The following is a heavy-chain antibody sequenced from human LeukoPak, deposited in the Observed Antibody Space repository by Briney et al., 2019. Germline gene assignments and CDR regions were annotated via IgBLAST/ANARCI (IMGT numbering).Heavy chain of an antibody. CDR1: GFTFSDYY. Sequence: GGSLRLSCAASGFTFSDYYMSWIRQAPGKGLEWVSYISSSSSYTNYADSVKGRFTISRDNAKNSLYLRMNSLRAEDTAVYYCARESYHYYDSSGYYYGNYYYYGMDVWGQGTTVTVSS. V-gene: IGHV3-11*06. D-gene: IGHD3-22*01. J-gene: IGHJ6*02. CDR3: ARESYHYYDSSGYYYGNYYYYGMDV. CDR2: ISSSSSYT.